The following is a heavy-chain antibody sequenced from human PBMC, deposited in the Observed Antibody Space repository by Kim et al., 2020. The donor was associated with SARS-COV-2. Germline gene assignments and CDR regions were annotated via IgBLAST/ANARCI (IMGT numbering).Heavy chain of an antibody. CDR1: GGSISSYY. D-gene: IGHD1-1*01. V-gene: IGHV4-59*01. Sequence: SETLSLTCTVSGGSISSYYWSWIRQPPGKGLEWIGYIYYSGSTNYNPSLKSRVTISVDTSKNQFSLKLSSVTAADTAVYYCARVPPGTTIGVDYWGQGTLVTVSS. CDR3: ARVPPGTTIGVDY. CDR2: IYYSGST. J-gene: IGHJ4*02.